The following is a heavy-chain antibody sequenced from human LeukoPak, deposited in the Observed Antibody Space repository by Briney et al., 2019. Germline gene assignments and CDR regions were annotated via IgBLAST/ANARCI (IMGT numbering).Heavy chain of an antibody. CDR1: GFTFSSYG. CDR2: ISYDGSNK. CDR3: AKGALYYDFWSGYPD. Sequence: GRSLRLSCAASGFTFSSYGMHWVRQAPGKGLEWVAVISYDGSNKYYADSVKGRFTISRDNSKNTLYLQMNSLRAEDTAVYYCAKGALYYDFWSGYPDWGQGTLVTVSS. V-gene: IGHV3-30*18. J-gene: IGHJ4*02. D-gene: IGHD3-3*01.